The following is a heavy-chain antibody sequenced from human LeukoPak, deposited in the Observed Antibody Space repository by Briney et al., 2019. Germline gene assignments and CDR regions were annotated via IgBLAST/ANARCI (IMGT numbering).Heavy chain of an antibody. CDR3: ARSTTVTTQYNWFDP. CDR1: GASISSGGYY. J-gene: IGHJ5*02. D-gene: IGHD4-17*01. V-gene: IGHV4-61*08. Sequence: SETLSLTCTVSGASISSGGYYWSWIRQPPGKGLEWIGYIYYSGSTNYNPSLKSRVTISVDTSKNQFSLKLSSVTAADTAVYYCARSTTVTTQYNWFDPWGQGTLVTVSS. CDR2: IYYSGST.